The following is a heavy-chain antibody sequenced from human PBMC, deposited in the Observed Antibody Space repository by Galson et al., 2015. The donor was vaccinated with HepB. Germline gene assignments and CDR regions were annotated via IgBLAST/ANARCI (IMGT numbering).Heavy chain of an antibody. J-gene: IGHJ4*02. CDR2: IKSKTDGGTT. CDR1: GFTFSNAW. Sequence: SLRLSCAASGFTFSNAWMNWVRQAPGKGLEWVGRIKSKTDGGTTDYAAPVKGRFTISRDDSKNTLYLQMNNLKTEDTAVYYCTTDDGSYYNFDYWGQGTLVTVSS. V-gene: IGHV3-15*07. CDR3: TTDDGSYYNFDY. D-gene: IGHD1-26*01.